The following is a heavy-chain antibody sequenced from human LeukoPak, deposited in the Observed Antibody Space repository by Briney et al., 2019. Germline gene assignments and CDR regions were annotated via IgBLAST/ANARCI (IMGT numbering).Heavy chain of an antibody. CDR1: GGSISSGSYY. D-gene: IGHD4-23*01. CDR2: IYTSGST. J-gene: IGHJ3*02. Sequence: SETLSLTCTVSGGSISSGSYYWSWIRQPAGKGLEWIGRIYTSGSTNYNPSLKSRVTMSVDTSKNQFSLKLSSVTAADTAVYYCARGAYGGNSLGAFDIWGQGTMVTVSP. CDR3: ARGAYGGNSLGAFDI. V-gene: IGHV4-61*02.